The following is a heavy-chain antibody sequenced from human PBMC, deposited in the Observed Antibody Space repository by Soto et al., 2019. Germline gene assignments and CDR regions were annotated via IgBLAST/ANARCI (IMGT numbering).Heavy chain of an antibody. CDR3: ARDLAGAAAIDY. Sequence: SETLSLTCTVSGGSISSGDYYWSWIRQPPGKGLEWIGYIYYSGSTYYNPSLKSRVTISVDTSKNQFSLKLCSVTAADTAVYYCARDLAGAAAIDYWGQGTLVTVSS. V-gene: IGHV4-30-4*01. J-gene: IGHJ4*02. CDR1: GGSISSGDYY. D-gene: IGHD6-19*01. CDR2: IYYSGST.